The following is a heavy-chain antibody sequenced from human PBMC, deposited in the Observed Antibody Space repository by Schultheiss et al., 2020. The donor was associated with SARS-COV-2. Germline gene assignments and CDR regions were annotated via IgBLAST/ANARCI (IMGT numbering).Heavy chain of an antibody. J-gene: IGHJ5*02. D-gene: IGHD1-26*01. V-gene: IGHV1-2*02. CDR3: ARDRTYSGSYFNWFDP. CDR2: INPNSGGT. CDR1: GYTFTGYY. Sequence: ASVKVSCKASGYTFTGYYMHWVRQAPGQGLEWMGWINPNSGGTNYAQKFQGRVTMTRDTSTSTVYMELSSLRSEDTAVYYCARDRTYSGSYFNWFDPWGQGTLVTVSS.